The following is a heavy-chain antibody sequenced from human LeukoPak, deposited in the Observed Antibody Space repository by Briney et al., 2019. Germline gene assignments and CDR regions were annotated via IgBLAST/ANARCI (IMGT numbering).Heavy chain of an antibody. V-gene: IGHV3-48*03. D-gene: IGHD3-10*02. CDR2: ISTSGSTT. J-gene: IGHJ4*02. CDR1: GCAFSDCE. Sequence: PGGSLRLSCAASGCAFSDCEIKWVRQAPRKELEWVSCISTSGSTTYYADSVKGRFTISRDNAKNSLFLQMNTLTVEDTAVYYCARGALHVFDYWGQGTPVTVSS. CDR3: ARGALHVFDY.